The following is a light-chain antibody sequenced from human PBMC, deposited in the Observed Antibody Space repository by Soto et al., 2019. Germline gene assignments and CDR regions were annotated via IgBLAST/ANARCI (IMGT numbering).Light chain of an antibody. CDR3: QQYGSSLHT. CDR1: QSVSINY. V-gene: IGKV3-20*01. J-gene: IGKJ2*01. Sequence: EIVLTQSPDTLSLSPGERATLSCRASQSVSINYLAWYQQKPGQAPRLLTYGASSRATGIPDRFTGSGSGTDFILTISRLEPEDFAVYYCQQYGSSLHTFGQGTKLEIK. CDR2: GAS.